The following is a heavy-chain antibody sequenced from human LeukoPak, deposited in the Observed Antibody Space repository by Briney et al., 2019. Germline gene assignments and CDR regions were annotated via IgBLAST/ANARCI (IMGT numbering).Heavy chain of an antibody. D-gene: IGHD3-10*01. CDR1: GFTFSSYW. CDR3: ARGGRRSFDVLPYY. J-gene: IGHJ4*02. Sequence: GGSLRLSCAASGFTFSSYWMSWVRQAPGKGLEWVANIKQDGSEKYYVDSVKGRFTISRDNAKNSLYLQMNSLRAEDTAVYYCARGGRRSFDVLPYYWGQGTLVTVSS. CDR2: IKQDGSEK. V-gene: IGHV3-7*01.